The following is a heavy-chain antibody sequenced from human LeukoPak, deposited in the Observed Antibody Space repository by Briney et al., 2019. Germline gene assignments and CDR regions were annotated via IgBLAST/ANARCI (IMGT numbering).Heavy chain of an antibody. CDR3: ARVDHSTDAFDI. D-gene: IGHD2-2*01. V-gene: IGHV4-61*01. Sequence: SETLSLTCTVSGVSVSSGSYYWSWIRQPPGKGLEWIGYIYYSGSTNYNPSLKSRVTISVDTSKNQFSLKLSSVTAADTAVYYCARVDHSTDAFDIWGQGTMVTVSS. CDR2: IYYSGST. J-gene: IGHJ3*02. CDR1: GVSVSSGSYY.